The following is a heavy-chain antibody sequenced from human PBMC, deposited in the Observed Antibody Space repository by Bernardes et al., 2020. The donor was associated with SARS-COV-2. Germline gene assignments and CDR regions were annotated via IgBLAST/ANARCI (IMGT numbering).Heavy chain of an antibody. V-gene: IGHV3-7*01. Sequence: GSLRLSCAASGFTFSTFWMTWVRQAPGKGLEWVANINQDGSETFYVDSVKGRFTISRDNAKNSLFMEMNTLRAEDTAVYYCARIYSTSSFDFDYWGQGTLVTVSS. CDR2: INQDGSET. J-gene: IGHJ4*02. CDR3: ARIYSTSSFDFDY. CDR1: GFTFSTFW. D-gene: IGHD6-6*01.